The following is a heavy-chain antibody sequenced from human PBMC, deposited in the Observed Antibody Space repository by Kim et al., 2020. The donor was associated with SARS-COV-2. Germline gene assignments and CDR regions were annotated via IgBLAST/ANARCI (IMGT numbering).Heavy chain of an antibody. V-gene: IGHV3-53*01. D-gene: IGHD3-16*01. CDR1: GFSVSNNY. Sequence: GGSLRLSCAASGFSVSNNYMSWVRQAPGKGLEWVSIIYSDGNTYYADSVKGRFTISRDNSKNTLYLQMSSLRAEDTAVYYCARGYSESYAVWFDPWGQGTLVTVSS. CDR2: IYSDGNT. J-gene: IGHJ5*02. CDR3: ARGYSESYAVWFDP.